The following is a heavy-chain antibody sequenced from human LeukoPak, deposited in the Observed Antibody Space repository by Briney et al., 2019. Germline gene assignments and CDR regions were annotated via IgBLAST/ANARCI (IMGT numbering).Heavy chain of an antibody. J-gene: IGHJ4*02. V-gene: IGHV4-61*02. CDR2: IYTSGST. CDR3: ARRQDGHDY. CDR1: GGSISSGFYY. Sequence: PSETLSLTCTVSGGSISSGFYYWSWIRQPAGKGLEWIGRIYTSGSTNYNPSLKRRVNISLATSRNQFSLKLSSVSAADTAVYYCARRQDGHDYWGQGTLVTVSS.